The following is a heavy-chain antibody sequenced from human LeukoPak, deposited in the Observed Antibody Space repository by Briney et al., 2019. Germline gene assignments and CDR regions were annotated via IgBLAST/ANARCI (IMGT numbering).Heavy chain of an antibody. CDR2: IKSEGEGATT. Sequence: KSGGSLRLSCVSSGFTIGTAWMSWVRQAPGKGLERLGHIKSEGEGATTDYAAPAKGRFAISRDDSKNMIYLQMSSLKIDDTAIYYCIAHFPYFYGFDVWGKGTTVTVSS. CDR1: GFTIGTAW. J-gene: IGHJ6*04. D-gene: IGHD3-3*02. CDR3: IAHFPYFYGFDV. V-gene: IGHV3-15*01.